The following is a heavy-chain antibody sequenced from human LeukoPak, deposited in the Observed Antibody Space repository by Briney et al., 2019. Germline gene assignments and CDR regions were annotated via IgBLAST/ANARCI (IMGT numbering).Heavy chain of an antibody. J-gene: IGHJ4*02. V-gene: IGHV3-74*01. Sequence: GGSVRLSCAGSGFGFSGYWIHWVRQVPGKGLAWVSRIDSAGARIQYAGSVKGRFTISRDNAKNTVYLQMNSLRPEDTAVYYCVADSENRSGGDFWGQGTLVTVSS. D-gene: IGHD3-10*01. CDR3: VADSENRSGGDF. CDR2: IDSAGARI. CDR1: GFGFSGYW.